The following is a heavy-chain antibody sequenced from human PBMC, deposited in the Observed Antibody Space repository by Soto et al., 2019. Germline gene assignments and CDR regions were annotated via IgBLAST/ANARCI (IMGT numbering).Heavy chain of an antibody. J-gene: IGHJ4*02. V-gene: IGHV1-69*12. Sequence: QVRLVQSGAEVKKPGSSVKVSCKASGGTFSNYAISWVRQAPGQGLEWMGGIILPFGTANYAQKFQGRVTNTADESMTTAYMELSGLRSEDTAVYYCARGTDYAGYFDYWGQGTLVTVSS. D-gene: IGHD4-17*01. CDR2: IILPFGTA. CDR3: ARGTDYAGYFDY. CDR1: GGTFSNYA.